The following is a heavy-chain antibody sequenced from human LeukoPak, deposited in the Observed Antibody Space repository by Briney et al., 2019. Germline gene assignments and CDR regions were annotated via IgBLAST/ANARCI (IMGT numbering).Heavy chain of an antibody. V-gene: IGHV4-59*01. D-gene: IGHD5-12*01. CDR2: IYYSGST. CDR1: GGSISSYY. J-gene: IGHJ4*02. Sequence: PSETLSLTCTVSGGSISSYYWSWIRQPPGKGLEWIGYIYYSGSTNYNPSLKSRVTISVDTSKNQFSLKLSSVTAADTAVYYCARDGTNSGYDFVSAGGFDYWGQGTLVTVSS. CDR3: ARDGTNSGYDFVSAGGFDY.